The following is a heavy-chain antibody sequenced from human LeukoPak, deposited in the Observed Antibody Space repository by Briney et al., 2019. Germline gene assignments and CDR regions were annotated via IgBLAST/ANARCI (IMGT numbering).Heavy chain of an antibody. CDR3: AELGITMIGGV. CDR2: IYGDGSIT. CDR1: GFTFSNHW. Sequence: GGSLRLSCAASGFTFSNHWMHWVRQAPGKGLVWVSNIYGDGSITKYADSVKGRFAISRDNAKNTLYLQMNSLRAEDTAVYYCAELGITMIGGVWGKGTTVTISS. V-gene: IGHV3-74*03. D-gene: IGHD3-10*02. J-gene: IGHJ6*04.